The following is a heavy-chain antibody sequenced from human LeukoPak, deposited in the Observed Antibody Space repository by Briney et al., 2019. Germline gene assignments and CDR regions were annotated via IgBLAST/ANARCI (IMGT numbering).Heavy chain of an antibody. Sequence: AGGSLRLSCAASGFTFSSYSMNWVRQAPGKGLEWVSSISSSSSYIYYADSVKGRFTISRDNAKNSLYLQINSLRAEDTAVYYCAKAYYYDSSGYPDSWYFDLWGRGTLVTVSS. CDR2: ISSSSSYI. J-gene: IGHJ2*01. V-gene: IGHV3-21*01. CDR1: GFTFSSYS. D-gene: IGHD3-22*01. CDR3: AKAYYYDSSGYPDSWYFDL.